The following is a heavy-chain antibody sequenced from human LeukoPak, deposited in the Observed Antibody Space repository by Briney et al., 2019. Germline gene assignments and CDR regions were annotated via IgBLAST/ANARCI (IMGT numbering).Heavy chain of an antibody. CDR2: ISGICGSA. V-gene: IGHV3-23*01. D-gene: IGHD3-10*01. Sequence: WGSLRLSCAASGFTFSGYAMSWVRQAPGKGLEWVSAISGICGSAYYADYLKGRVTISTDNSKNTLYLQMNSLRAEDTAVYYCAKAWYYYRSGRPEYYFDYWGQGTLVTVSS. CDR1: GFTFSGYA. CDR3: AKAWYYYRSGRPEYYFDY. J-gene: IGHJ4*02.